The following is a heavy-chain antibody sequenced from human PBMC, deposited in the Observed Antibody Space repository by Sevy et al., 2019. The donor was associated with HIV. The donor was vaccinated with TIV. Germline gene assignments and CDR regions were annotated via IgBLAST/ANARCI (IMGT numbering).Heavy chain of an antibody. CDR2: IYYSGST. V-gene: IGHV4-59*08. CDR3: ARQYGYRLDY. Sequence: QSQTLSLTCTVSGGSISSYYWSWIRQPPGKGLEWIGYIYYSGSTNYNPSLKSRVTISVDTSKNQFSLKLSSVTAADTAVYYCARQYGYRLDYWGQGTLVTVSS. J-gene: IGHJ4*02. CDR1: GGSISSYY. D-gene: IGHD5-12*01.